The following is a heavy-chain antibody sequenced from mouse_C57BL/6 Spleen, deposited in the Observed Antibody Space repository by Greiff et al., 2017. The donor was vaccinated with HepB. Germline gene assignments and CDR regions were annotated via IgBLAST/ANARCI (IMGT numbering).Heavy chain of an antibody. V-gene: IGHV7-3*01. CDR2: IRNKANGYTT. J-gene: IGHJ1*03. Sequence: EVKLMESGGGLVQPGGSLSLSCAASGFTFTDYYMSWVRQPPGKALEWFGFIRNKANGYTTEYSASVKGRFTISRDNYHSILYLQMNALRAEDSATYYCARWGGYFDVWGTGTTVTVSS. CDR1: GFTFTDYY. CDR3: ARWGGYFDV.